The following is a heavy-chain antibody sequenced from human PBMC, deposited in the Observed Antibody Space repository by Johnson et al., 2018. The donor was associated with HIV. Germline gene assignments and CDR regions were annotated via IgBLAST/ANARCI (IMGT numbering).Heavy chain of an antibody. V-gene: IGHV3-30*04. CDR2: ISYDGTNK. CDR3: AKGASSSDHGAFDI. CDR1: GFTFSSYA. J-gene: IGHJ3*02. D-gene: IGHD6-6*01. Sequence: VQLVESGGGVVQPGRSLRLSCAASGFTFSSYAMHWVRQAPGKGLEWVAVISYDGTNKYYADSVKGRFTISRENAKNSLHLQMNSLRTEDTALYYCAKGASSSDHGAFDIWGQGTMVTVSS.